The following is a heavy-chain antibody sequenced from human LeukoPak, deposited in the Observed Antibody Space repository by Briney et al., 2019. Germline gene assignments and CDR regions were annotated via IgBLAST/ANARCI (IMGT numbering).Heavy chain of an antibody. Sequence: GGSLRLSCAASGFTLSSYWMTWVRQSPGKGLEWVALIKPDGGDKYYVDSVKGRFTISRDNAKNSLYLQMSSLRAEDTAVYYCARGGHRQKEFWGQGTLVTVSS. V-gene: IGHV3-7*01. J-gene: IGHJ4*02. CDR2: IKPDGGDK. CDR3: ARGGHRQKEF. CDR1: GFTLSSYW. D-gene: IGHD3-10*01.